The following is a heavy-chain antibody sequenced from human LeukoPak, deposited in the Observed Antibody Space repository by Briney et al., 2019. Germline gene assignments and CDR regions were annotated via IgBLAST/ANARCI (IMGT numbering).Heavy chain of an antibody. V-gene: IGHV3-30*18. D-gene: IGHD5-12*01. CDR1: GFTFSNYG. CDR3: AKDLSPIVAMGV. Sequence: GGSLRLSCAASGFTFSNYGLHWVRQAPGKGLEWVAVISYDGSDKYYADSVKGRFTISRDNSKNTLYLQMNSLRAEDTAVYYCAKDLSPIVAMGVWGQGTTVTVSS. J-gene: IGHJ6*02. CDR2: ISYDGSDK.